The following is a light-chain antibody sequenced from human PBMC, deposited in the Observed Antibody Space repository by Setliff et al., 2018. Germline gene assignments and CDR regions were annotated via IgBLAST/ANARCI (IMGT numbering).Light chain of an antibody. V-gene: IGLV2-14*03. CDR1: NSDIGGYTY. CDR2: DVT. Sequence: QSALTQPASVSGSPGQSITISCTGTNSDIGGYTYVSWYQQYPGKAPKLIIYDVTKRPPGVSTRFSGSKSGNTASLTISGLQAEDEADYYCSSYRSLGIGVGGGTK. J-gene: IGLJ2*01. CDR3: SSYRSLGIG.